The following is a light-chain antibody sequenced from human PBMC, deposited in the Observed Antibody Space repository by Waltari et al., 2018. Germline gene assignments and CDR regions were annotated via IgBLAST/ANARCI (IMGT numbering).Light chain of an antibody. CDR3: QQYSSYPLT. Sequence: DIQMTQSPSSLAAAVGDRVTITCRASQDISHSLAWVQQKPGKAPKSLIYGASSLQSGVPSRFSGSASGTDFTLTISSLQPEDFATYYCQQYSSYPLTFGGGTKVEIK. V-gene: IGKV1-16*01. J-gene: IGKJ4*01. CDR1: QDISHS. CDR2: GAS.